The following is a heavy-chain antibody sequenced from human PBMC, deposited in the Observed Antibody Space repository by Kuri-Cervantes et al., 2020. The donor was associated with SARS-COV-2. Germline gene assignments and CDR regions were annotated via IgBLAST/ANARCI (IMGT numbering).Heavy chain of an antibody. V-gene: IGHV4-39*01. CDR3: VRHPPIAVADYYFDY. CDR1: GCTITTYSYY. CDR2: LYYSGST. Sequence: GSLRLSCTVSGCTITTYSYYWGWIRQPPGKGLEWIGSLYYSGSTYYNPSLKSRVTISIDTSKNQFSLRLSSVTAADTAVYYCVRHPPIAVADYYFDYWGQGALVTVSS. D-gene: IGHD6-19*01. J-gene: IGHJ4*02.